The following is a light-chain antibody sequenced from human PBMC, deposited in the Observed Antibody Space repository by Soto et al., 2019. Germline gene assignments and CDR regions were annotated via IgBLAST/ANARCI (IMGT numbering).Light chain of an antibody. J-gene: IGKJ1*01. CDR2: KAS. CDR1: ESISRY. CDR3: LHDNSYSQA. V-gene: IGKV1-5*03. Sequence: DIDIPQSPAPRPASYEKIGRMTCRASESISRYLNWYQQKPGKAPKLLIYKASILKSGVPSRFSGSGSGTYFTITISNLQPEDFASYYCLHDNSYSQAFGQGTKVDIK.